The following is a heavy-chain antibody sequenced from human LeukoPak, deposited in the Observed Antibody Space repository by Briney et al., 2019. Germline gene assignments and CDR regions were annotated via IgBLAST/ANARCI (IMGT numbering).Heavy chain of an antibody. CDR2: TYYSVTP. CDR1: GGPISSHY. Sequence: SETLSLTCTVSGGPISSHYWSWIRQPPGQGLEYIGYTYYSVTPQYNPSLESRVTISLETSKNQLSLRLTSATAADTAVYYCARYNGALDYWGQGTLVTVSS. D-gene: IGHD1-14*01. J-gene: IGHJ4*02. V-gene: IGHV4-59*11. CDR3: ARYNGALDY.